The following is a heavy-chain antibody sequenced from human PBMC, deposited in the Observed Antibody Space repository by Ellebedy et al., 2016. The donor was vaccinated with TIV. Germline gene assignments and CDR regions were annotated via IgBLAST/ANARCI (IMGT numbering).Heavy chain of an antibody. D-gene: IGHD6-19*01. CDR2: IYYSGSI. CDR1: GGSITDYY. V-gene: IGHV4-59*01. CDR3: ARVMYSSGWYEWFDP. J-gene: IGHJ5*02. Sequence: MPSETLSLTCSVSGGSITDYYWSWIRQSPGKGLEWIGNIYYSGSIKYNASLRSLLTITLDTSTNEFSLKLSSVTAADTAVYYCARVMYSSGWYEWFDPWGQGTLVTVSS.